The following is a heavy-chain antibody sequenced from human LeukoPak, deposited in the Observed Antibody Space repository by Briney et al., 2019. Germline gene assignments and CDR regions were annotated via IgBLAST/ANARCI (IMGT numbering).Heavy chain of an antibody. CDR2: IYTSGST. J-gene: IGHJ5*02. D-gene: IGHD2-2*01. CDR1: GGSISSYY. V-gene: IGHV4-4*07. CDR3: AREGASIVVVPAAYNWFDP. Sequence: SETLSLTCTVSGGSISSYYWSWIRQPAGKGLEWIGRIYTSGSTNYNPSLKSRVTMSVDTSKNQFSLKLSSVTAADTAVYYCAREGASIVVVPAAYNWFDPWGQGTLVTVSS.